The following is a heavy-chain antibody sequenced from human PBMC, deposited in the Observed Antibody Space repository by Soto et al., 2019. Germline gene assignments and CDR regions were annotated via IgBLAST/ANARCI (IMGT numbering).Heavy chain of an antibody. V-gene: IGHV3-30-3*01. CDR1: GFTFSNYR. D-gene: IGHD2-15*01. CDR3: ARATPMVAVDY. CDR2: ISYDGSNK. Sequence: GGSLRLSCAASGFTFSNYRMNWVRQAPGKGLEWVAVISYDGSNKYYADSVKGRFTISRDNSKNTLYLQMNSLRAEDTAVYYCARATPMVAVDYWGQGTLVTVSS. J-gene: IGHJ4*02.